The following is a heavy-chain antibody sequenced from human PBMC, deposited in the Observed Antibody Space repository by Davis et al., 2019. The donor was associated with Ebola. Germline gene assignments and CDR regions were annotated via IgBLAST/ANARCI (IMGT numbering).Heavy chain of an antibody. CDR1: GFTFSIYG. J-gene: IGHJ6*04. CDR2: ISYDGSNE. Sequence: GESLKISCAASGFTFSIYGMHWVRQAPGKGLEWVAVISYDGSNEYYADSVKGRFTISRDNSQNTLYLQINSLRAEDTAVYHCARGTGMDVWGKGTTVTVSS. CDR3: ARGTGMDV. D-gene: IGHD2-8*01. V-gene: IGHV3-30*03.